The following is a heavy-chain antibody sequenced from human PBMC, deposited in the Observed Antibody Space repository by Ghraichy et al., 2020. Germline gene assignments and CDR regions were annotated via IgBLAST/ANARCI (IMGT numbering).Heavy chain of an antibody. CDR3: ARSHPRGSYHKGLDY. CDR2: INPNSGGT. V-gene: IGHV1-2*02. J-gene: IGHJ4*02. D-gene: IGHD1-26*01. CDR1: GYTFTGYY. Sequence: ASVKVSCKASGYTFTGYYMHWVRQAPGQGLEWMGWINPNSGGTNYAQKFQGRVTMTRDTSISTAYMELSRLRSDDTAVYYCARSHPRGSYHKGLDYWGQGTLVTVSS.